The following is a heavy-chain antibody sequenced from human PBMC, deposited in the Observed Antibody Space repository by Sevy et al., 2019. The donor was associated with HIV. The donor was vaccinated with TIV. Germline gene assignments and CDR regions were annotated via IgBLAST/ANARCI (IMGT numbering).Heavy chain of an antibody. V-gene: IGHV3-23*01. CDR3: ARKYDSSGYFDY. D-gene: IGHD3-22*01. CDR1: GFTFSSYA. Sequence: GGSLRLSCAASGFTFSSYAMNWVRQAPGKGLEWVSGISGSGGSGDKTNYADSVKGRFTISRDDSKNSLYLQLNSLRAEDTAIYYCARKYDSSGYFDYWGQGTLFTSPQ. CDR2: ISGSGGSGDKT. J-gene: IGHJ4*02.